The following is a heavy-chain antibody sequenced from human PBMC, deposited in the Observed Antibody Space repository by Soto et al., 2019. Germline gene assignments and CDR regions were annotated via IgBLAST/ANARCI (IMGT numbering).Heavy chain of an antibody. CDR3: ARDRWSDNGGMDV. V-gene: IGHV1-46*01. CDR1: GYTFTSYY. Sequence: QVQLVQSGAEVKKPGASVKVSCKASGYTFTSYYMHWVRQAPGQGLEWTGIINPSGGSTSYAQKFQGRVTMTRDTSTSTVYMELSSLRSEDTAVYYCARDRWSDNGGMDVWGQGTTVTVSS. D-gene: IGHD2-15*01. CDR2: INPSGGST. J-gene: IGHJ6*02.